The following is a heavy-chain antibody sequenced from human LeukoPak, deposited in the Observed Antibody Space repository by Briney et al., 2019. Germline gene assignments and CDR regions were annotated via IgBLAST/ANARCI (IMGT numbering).Heavy chain of an antibody. V-gene: IGHV5-51*01. D-gene: IGHD6-19*01. CDR2: IYPGDSDT. J-gene: IGHJ3*02. Sequence: GESLKISCKGSGYSFNTYWIGWVRQMPGKGLEWMGIIYPGDSDTRYSPSFQGQVTISADKSISTAYLQWSSLKASDTAMYYCASSYSSGWTGDAFDIWGQGTMVTVSS. CDR3: ASSYSSGWTGDAFDI. CDR1: GYSFNTYW.